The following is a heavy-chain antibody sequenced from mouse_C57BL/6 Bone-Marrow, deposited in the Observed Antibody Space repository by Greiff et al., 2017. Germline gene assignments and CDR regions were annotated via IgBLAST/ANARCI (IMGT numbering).Heavy chain of an antibody. D-gene: IGHD2-5*01. Sequence: EVQLVESGGGLVKPGGSLKLSCAASGFTFSDYGMHWVRQAPEKGLEWVAYISSGSSTIYYADTVQGRFTISRDNAKNTLFLQMTSLRSEDTAMYYCARGSNPDYWGQGTTLTVSS. CDR2: ISSGSSTI. CDR3: ARGSNPDY. V-gene: IGHV5-17*01. J-gene: IGHJ2*01. CDR1: GFTFSDYG.